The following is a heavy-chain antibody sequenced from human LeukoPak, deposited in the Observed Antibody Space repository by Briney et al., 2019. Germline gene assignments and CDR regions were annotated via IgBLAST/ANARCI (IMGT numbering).Heavy chain of an antibody. CDR3: ARAPYVDTAMVTFDY. CDR2: IYHSGST. V-gene: IGHV4-30-2*01. CDR1: GGSFSGYS. D-gene: IGHD5-18*01. Sequence: PSETLSLTCAVYGGSFSGYSWSWIRQPPGKGLEWIGYIYHSGSTYYNPSLKSRVTISVDRSKNQFSLKLSSVTAADTAVYYCARAPYVDTAMVTFDYWGQGTLVTVSS. J-gene: IGHJ4*02.